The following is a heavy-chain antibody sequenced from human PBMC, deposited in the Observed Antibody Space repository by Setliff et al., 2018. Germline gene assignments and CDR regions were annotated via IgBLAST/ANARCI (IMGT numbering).Heavy chain of an antibody. CDR3: ARDISARYSGSHNWFDP. Sequence: LRLSCAASGFTFDDYGMSWVRQAPGKGLEWVSGINWNGGSTGYADSVKGRFTISRDNAKNSLYLQMNSLRAEDTALYHCARDISARYSGSHNWFDPWGQGTLVTVSS. V-gene: IGHV3-20*01. CDR1: GFTFDDYG. D-gene: IGHD1-26*01. CDR2: INWNGGST. J-gene: IGHJ5*02.